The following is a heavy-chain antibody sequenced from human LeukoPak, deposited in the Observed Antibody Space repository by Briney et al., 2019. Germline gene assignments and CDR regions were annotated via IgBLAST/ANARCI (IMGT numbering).Heavy chain of an antibody. CDR1: GGSISSGGYS. V-gene: IGHV4-30-2*01. Sequence: SETLSLNCSVSGGSISSGGYSWRWIRQPPGKGLECIGYIYHSGSTYYNPSLKSRVTISVNRSKNQFSLNLSSVTAAVSAVYCCARDRGGSSHYYYYMDVWGKGTTVTVPS. CDR3: ARDRGGSSHYYYYMDV. J-gene: IGHJ6*03. CDR2: IYHSGST. D-gene: IGHD6-6*01.